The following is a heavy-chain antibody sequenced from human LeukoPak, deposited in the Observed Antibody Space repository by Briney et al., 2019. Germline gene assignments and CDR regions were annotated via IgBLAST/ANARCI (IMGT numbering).Heavy chain of an antibody. V-gene: IGHV3-7*01. CDR2: IKQDGSEK. CDR3: ASGFSSGPSEYFQH. J-gene: IGHJ1*01. Sequence: GGSLRLSCAASGFTFSSYWMSWVRQAPGKALEWVANIKQDGSEKYYVDSVKGRFTISRDNAKNSLYLQMNSLRAEDTAVYYCASGFSSGPSEYFQHWGQGTLVTVFS. D-gene: IGHD3-22*01. CDR1: GFTFSSYW.